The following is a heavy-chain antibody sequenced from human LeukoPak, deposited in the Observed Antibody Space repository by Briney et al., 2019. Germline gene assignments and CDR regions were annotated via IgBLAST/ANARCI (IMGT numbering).Heavy chain of an antibody. V-gene: IGHV3-48*03. D-gene: IGHD3-10*01. Sequence: TGGSLRLSCAASGFTFSSYEMNWVRQAPGKGLEWVSYISSSGSTLYYADSVKGRFTISRDNAKNSLYLQMNSLRAEDTAVYYCARDRGEFSMCFDYWGQGTLVTVSS. CDR3: ARDRGEFSMCFDY. CDR1: GFTFSSYE. J-gene: IGHJ4*02. CDR2: ISSSGSTL.